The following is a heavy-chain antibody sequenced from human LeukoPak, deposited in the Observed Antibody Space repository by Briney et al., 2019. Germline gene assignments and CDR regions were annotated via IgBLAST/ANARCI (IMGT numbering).Heavy chain of an antibody. CDR2: IYTGGST. V-gene: IGHV4-4*07. D-gene: IGHD3-3*01. CDR1: GGSISSYY. Sequence: SETLPLTCTVSGGSISSYYWSWIRQPAGKGLEWIGRIYTGGSTNYNPSLKSRVTMSVDTSKNQFSLKLSSVTAADTAVYYCARDAESGPHLGYFQHWGQGTLVTVSS. J-gene: IGHJ1*01. CDR3: ARDAESGPHLGYFQH.